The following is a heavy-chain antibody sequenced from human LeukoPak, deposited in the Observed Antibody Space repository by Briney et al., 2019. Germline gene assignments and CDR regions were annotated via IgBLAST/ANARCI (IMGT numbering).Heavy chain of an antibody. V-gene: IGHV3-23*01. D-gene: IGHD2-15*01. CDR1: GFTFSSYA. CDR2: ISGSGGST. Sequence: GGSLRLSCAASGFTFSSYAMSWVRQAPGKGLEWVSAISGSGGSTYYADSVKGRFTISRDNSKNTLYLQMNSLRTEDTAVYYCAKSHLIVVVVAAADYWGQGTLVTVSS. J-gene: IGHJ4*02. CDR3: AKSHLIVVVVAAADY.